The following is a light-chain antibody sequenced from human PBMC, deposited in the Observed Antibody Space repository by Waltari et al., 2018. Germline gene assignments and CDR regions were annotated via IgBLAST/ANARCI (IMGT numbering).Light chain of an antibody. Sequence: TCRTSQSISSYVNWYQQKPVKAPKLLICSASSWQSGVPSRFSGSGSVTDFTLTISSLQPEDFATYYCQQSYSTPLTFGGGTKVEIK. CDR1: QSISSY. J-gene: IGKJ4*01. CDR3: QQSYSTPLT. CDR2: SAS. V-gene: IGKV1-39*01.